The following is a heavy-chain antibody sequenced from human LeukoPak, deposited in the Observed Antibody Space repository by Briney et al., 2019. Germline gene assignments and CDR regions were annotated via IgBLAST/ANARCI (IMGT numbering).Heavy chain of an antibody. CDR2: ISAYNGNT. V-gene: IGHV1-18*04. D-gene: IGHD2-15*01. Sequence: ASVKVSCKASGYTFTSYGISWVRQAPGQGLEWMGWISAYNGNTNYAQKLQGRVTMTTDTSTSTAYMELRSLRSDDTAVYYCARGYCSGGSCYVAYFDYRGQGTLVTVSS. J-gene: IGHJ4*02. CDR1: GYTFTSYG. CDR3: ARGYCSGGSCYVAYFDY.